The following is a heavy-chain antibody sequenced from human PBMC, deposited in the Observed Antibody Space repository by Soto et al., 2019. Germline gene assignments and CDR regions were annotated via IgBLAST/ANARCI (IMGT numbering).Heavy chain of an antibody. Sequence: EVQLLESGGGLVQPGGSLRLSCAASGFTFSSYAMSWVRQAPGKGLEWDSSISGSGGSTYYADSVKGRFTISRDNSKNTLFLQMSSLRPEDTAVYYCAKGTSGTAVVTATIWGQGTLVTDSS. D-gene: IGHD2-21*02. CDR3: AKGTSGTAVVTATI. CDR2: ISGSGGST. V-gene: IGHV3-23*01. CDR1: GFTFSSYA. J-gene: IGHJ4*02.